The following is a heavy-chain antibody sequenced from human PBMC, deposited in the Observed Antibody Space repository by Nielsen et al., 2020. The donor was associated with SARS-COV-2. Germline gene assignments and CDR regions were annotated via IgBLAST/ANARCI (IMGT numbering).Heavy chain of an antibody. CDR2: ISGSGGST. CDR3: AHRRKRDNPLRFDP. J-gene: IGHJ5*02. Sequence: GESLKISCAASGFTFSSYAMSWVRQAPGKGLEWVSAISGSGGSTYYADSVKGRFTISRDNSKNTLYLQMNSLRAEDTAVYYCAHRRKRDNPLRFDPWGQGTLVTVSS. CDR1: GFTFSSYA. D-gene: IGHD1-14*01. V-gene: IGHV3-23*01.